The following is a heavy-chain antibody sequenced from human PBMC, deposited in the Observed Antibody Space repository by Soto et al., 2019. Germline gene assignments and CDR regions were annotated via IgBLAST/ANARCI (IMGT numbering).Heavy chain of an antibody. D-gene: IGHD3-3*01. CDR3: ASSRDYDFWSEPFFEYNWFDP. V-gene: IGHV3-23*01. Sequence: PGGSLRLSCAASGFTFSDYAMNWVRQAPGKGLEWVSGVSGSGGSTYYADSVKGRFTISRDNAKKTLYVQMNSLRAEDTAVYYCASSRDYDFWSEPFFEYNWFDPWGQGTLVTVSS. CDR1: GFTFSDYA. CDR2: VSGSGGST. J-gene: IGHJ5*02.